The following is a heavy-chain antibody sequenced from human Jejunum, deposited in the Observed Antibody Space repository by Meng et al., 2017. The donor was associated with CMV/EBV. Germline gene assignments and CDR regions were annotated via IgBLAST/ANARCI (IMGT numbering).Heavy chain of an antibody. V-gene: IGHV2-5*02. CDR3: AHFVGGYYPSRPDY. J-gene: IGHJ4*02. D-gene: IGHD1-26*01. Sequence: HITFKESGPTLVKPTQTLTLTCSFSGFSPSTSGEGVGWIRQPPGKALEWLALIYRGDDKRYSPSLNSRLTIAKDTSKNEVVLTLTNMGPIDTGTYYCAHFVGGYYPSRPDYWGQGTLVTVSS. CDR1: GFSPSTSGEG. CDR2: IYRGDDK.